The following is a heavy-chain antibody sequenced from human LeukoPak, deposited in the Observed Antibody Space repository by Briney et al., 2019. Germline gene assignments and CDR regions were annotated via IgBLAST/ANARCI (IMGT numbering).Heavy chain of an antibody. J-gene: IGHJ4*02. CDR3: AKDQRPDTGYDIDF. V-gene: IGHV3-23*01. CDR1: GFSFSTYG. CDR2: IYGSDDTT. D-gene: IGHD3-9*01. Sequence: GGSLGLSCAASGFSFSTYGMSWVRQAPRKGLEWVSVIYGSDDTTRYAESVKGRFTISRDNSKQTLYLQMNSLRAEDTAIYYCAKDQRPDTGYDIDFWGRGTLVTVSS.